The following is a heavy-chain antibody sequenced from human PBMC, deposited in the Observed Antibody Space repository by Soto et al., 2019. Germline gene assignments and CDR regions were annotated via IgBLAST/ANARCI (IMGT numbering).Heavy chain of an antibody. D-gene: IGHD6-13*01. V-gene: IGHV4-59*01. Sequence: SETLSLTCTVSGGSISSNYWTWIRQPPGKGLEWIGYVYNSGSTNYNPSLKSRVTISEDTSKSQFSLKVNSMTAADTAVYYCARYRREAVAGYLLDKWGLG. J-gene: IGHJ4*02. CDR1: GGSISSNY. CDR2: VYNSGST. CDR3: ARYRREAVAGYLLDK.